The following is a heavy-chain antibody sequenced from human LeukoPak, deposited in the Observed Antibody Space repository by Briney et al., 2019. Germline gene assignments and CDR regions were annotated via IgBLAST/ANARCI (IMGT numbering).Heavy chain of an antibody. J-gene: IGHJ4*02. CDR2: IYSGGST. CDR3: AKSQLSYYFDY. CDR1: GFTVSNNR. D-gene: IGHD2-2*01. Sequence: GGSLRLSCAASGFTVSNNRLSWVRQAPGMGLEWVSTIYSGGSTYYADSVKGRFTISRDNSKNTLYLQMNSLRAEDTAVYYCAKSQLSYYFDYWGQGTLVTVSS. V-gene: IGHV3-53*01.